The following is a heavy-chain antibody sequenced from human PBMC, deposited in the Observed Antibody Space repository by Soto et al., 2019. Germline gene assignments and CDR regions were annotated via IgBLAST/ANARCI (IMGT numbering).Heavy chain of an antibody. CDR1: GLTFSSHG. Sequence: GGSLGLSCAASGLTFSSHGIHWVRQSEGKGLEWVAVISYDGSNKYYAGSVKGRFTISRDNSKNTLYLQMNSLKAEDTAVYYCAKYPEYSAYDATYFDYWGQGVLVTVSS. V-gene: IGHV3-30*18. J-gene: IGHJ4*02. D-gene: IGHD5-12*01. CDR2: ISYDGSNK. CDR3: AKYPEYSAYDATYFDY.